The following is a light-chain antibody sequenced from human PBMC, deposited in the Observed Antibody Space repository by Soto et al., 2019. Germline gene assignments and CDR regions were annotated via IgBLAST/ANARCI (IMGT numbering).Light chain of an antibody. CDR3: QHRGNWPLYT. CDR2: DAS. J-gene: IGKJ2*01. Sequence: EIVLTQSPATLSLSPGERATLSCRASQSVNNYLAWYQQKPGQPPRLLIYDASNRATGIPARFSGSGSGTDFTRTISSLEPEDFAVYYCQHRGNWPLYTFGQGTKLEIK. V-gene: IGKV3-11*01. CDR1: QSVNNY.